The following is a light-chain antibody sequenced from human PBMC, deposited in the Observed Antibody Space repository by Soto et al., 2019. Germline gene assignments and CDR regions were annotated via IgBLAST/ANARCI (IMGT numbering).Light chain of an antibody. CDR3: QSFDSGLSVVV. V-gene: IGLV1-40*01. J-gene: IGLJ2*01. CDR2: DNN. CDR1: SSNIGAGYA. Sequence: QSVLTQPPSVSGAPGQRITISCTGSSSNIGAGYAVHWYQHLPGTAPKLLIFDNNNRPSGVPDRFSGSKSGTSASLAITGLQSEDESDYYCQSFDSGLSVVVFGRGTKLTVL.